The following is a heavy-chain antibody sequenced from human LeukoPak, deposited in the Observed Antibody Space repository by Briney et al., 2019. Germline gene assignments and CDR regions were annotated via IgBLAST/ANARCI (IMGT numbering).Heavy chain of an antibody. Sequence: GGSLRLSCAASGFTFSSYAMSWVRQAPGKGLEWVSAISGSGGGTYYADSVKGRFTISRDNSKNTLYLQMNSLRAEDTAVYYCAKDLEPLYYYGSGSYLYYMDVWGKGTTVTVSS. V-gene: IGHV3-23*01. J-gene: IGHJ6*03. CDR1: GFTFSSYA. CDR3: AKDLEPLYYYGSGSYLYYMDV. CDR2: ISGSGGGT. D-gene: IGHD3-10*01.